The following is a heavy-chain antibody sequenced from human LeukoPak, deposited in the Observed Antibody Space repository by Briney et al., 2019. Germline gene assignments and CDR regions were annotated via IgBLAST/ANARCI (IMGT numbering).Heavy chain of an antibody. D-gene: IGHD1-26*01. CDR1: GLTFSYYG. V-gene: IGHV3-23*01. CDR2: ISGGGTAT. J-gene: IGHJ3*02. CDR3: AKGDKRAIVGATRAFDI. Sequence: GGSLRLSCVASGLTFSYYGMTWVRQAPGKGLEWVSAISGGGTATYYADSVKGRFTISRDNSKNTLYLQMNSLRAEDTAVYYCAKGDKRAIVGATRAFDIWGQGTMVTVSS.